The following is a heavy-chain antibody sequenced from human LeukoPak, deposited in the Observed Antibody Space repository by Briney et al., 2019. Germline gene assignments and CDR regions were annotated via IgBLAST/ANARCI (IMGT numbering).Heavy chain of an antibody. Sequence: GGSLRLSCAASEFTFSSNAMSWVRQAPGKGLEWVSGISSSGGSTFYADSVKGRFTISRDNSKNTVYLPMISLRAEDTAVYHCAKEAGNGWSYFDYWGQGSLVTVSS. CDR1: EFTFSSNA. J-gene: IGHJ4*02. D-gene: IGHD6-19*01. V-gene: IGHV3-23*01. CDR2: ISSSGGST. CDR3: AKEAGNGWSYFDY.